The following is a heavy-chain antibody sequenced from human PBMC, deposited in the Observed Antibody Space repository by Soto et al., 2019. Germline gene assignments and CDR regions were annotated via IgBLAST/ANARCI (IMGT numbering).Heavy chain of an antibody. CDR1: GYTFTSYA. Sequence: ASVKVSCKASGYTFTSYAMHWVRQAPGQRLEWMGWINAGNGNTKYSQKFQGRVTITRDTSASTAYMELSSLRSEDTAVYYCARDSGVGATTEYFQHWGQGTLVTVSS. CDR2: INAGNGNT. V-gene: IGHV1-3*01. CDR3: ARDSGVGATTEYFQH. J-gene: IGHJ1*01. D-gene: IGHD1-26*01.